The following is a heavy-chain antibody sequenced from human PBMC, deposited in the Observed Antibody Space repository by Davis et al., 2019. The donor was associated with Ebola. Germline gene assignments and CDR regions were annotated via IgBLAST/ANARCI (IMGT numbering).Heavy chain of an antibody. CDR1: GFTFSTYW. D-gene: IGHD3-9*01. V-gene: IGHV3-7*03. J-gene: IGHJ4*02. Sequence: PGGSLRLSCAASGFTFSTYWMNWVRQAPGKGLEWVANINQDGSEKYYVDSVKGRFTISRDNAKTSLYLQMNSLRAEDTAVYYCAREIEYYEILTGYFPYWGQGTLVTVSS. CDR3: AREIEYYEILTGYFPY. CDR2: INQDGSEK.